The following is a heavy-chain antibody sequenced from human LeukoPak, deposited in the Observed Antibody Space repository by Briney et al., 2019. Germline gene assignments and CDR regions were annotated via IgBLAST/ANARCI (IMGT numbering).Heavy chain of an antibody. J-gene: IGHJ3*02. Sequence: GGSLRLSCAASGFTFSDYYMSWIRQAPGKGLEWVSYISSSSSYTNYADSVKGRFTISRDNAKNPLYLQMNSLRAEDTAVYYCAREGGYYYDSSGYYYGHADAFDIWGQGTMVTVSS. D-gene: IGHD3-22*01. CDR2: ISSSSSYT. V-gene: IGHV3-11*05. CDR1: GFTFSDYY. CDR3: AREGGYYYDSSGYYYGHADAFDI.